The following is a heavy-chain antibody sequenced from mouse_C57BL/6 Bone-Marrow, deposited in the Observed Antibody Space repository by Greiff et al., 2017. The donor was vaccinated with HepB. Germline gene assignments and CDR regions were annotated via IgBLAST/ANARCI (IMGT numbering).Heavy chain of an antibody. CDR2: ISDGGSYT. V-gene: IGHV5-4*01. J-gene: IGHJ3*01. Sequence: EVKVEESGGGLVKPGGSLKLSCAASGFTFSSYAMSWVRQTPEKRLEWVATISDGGSYTYYPDNVKGRFTISRDNAKNNLYLQMSHLKSEDTAMYYCAREGSYYSNQAWFAYWGQGTLVTVSA. D-gene: IGHD2-5*01. CDR3: AREGSYYSNQAWFAY. CDR1: GFTFSSYA.